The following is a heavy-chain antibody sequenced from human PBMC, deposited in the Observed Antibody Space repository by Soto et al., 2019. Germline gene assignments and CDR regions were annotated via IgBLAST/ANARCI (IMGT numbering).Heavy chain of an antibody. V-gene: IGHV2-5*02. CDR1: GFSLSTSGVG. J-gene: IGHJ5*02. D-gene: IGHD6-13*01. Sequence: GPTLVNPTQTLTLTCTFSGFSLSTSGVGVGWIRQPPGKALEWVVLIYWDDDKRYSPSLKSRLTITKDTSKNQVVLTMTNMDPVDTATYYCAHRRIAAATDWFDPWGQGTLVTVSS. CDR3: AHRRIAAATDWFDP. CDR2: IYWDDDK.